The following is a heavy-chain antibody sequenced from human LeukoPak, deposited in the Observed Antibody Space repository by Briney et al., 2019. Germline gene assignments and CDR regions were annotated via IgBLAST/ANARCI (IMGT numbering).Heavy chain of an antibody. J-gene: IGHJ6*03. D-gene: IGHD3-10*01. CDR2: IHWDGGST. CDR1: GFTFDEYA. Sequence: GGSLRLSCAASGFTFDEYAMHWVRQPAGRGLEWVSLIHWDGGSTYYADSVRGRFTISRDSRKNSLYLQMNGLRAEDTALYYCTKSGSRKDHYFHYMDVWGKGTTVTVSS. CDR3: TKSGSRKDHYFHYMDV. V-gene: IGHV3-43D*03.